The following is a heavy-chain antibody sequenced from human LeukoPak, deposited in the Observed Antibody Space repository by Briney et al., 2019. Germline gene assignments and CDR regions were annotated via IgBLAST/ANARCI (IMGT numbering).Heavy chain of an antibody. CDR1: GGSINSGTFY. V-gene: IGHV4-39*01. Sequence: SETLSLSCTVSGGSINSGTFYWGWIRQPPGKGLEWIGSMYYDGSSYYNPSLKSRVTTSVDTSKNQFSLKLTSVTAADTAVYFCARRSDSGSDDGEDYFDYWGQGTLVTVSS. J-gene: IGHJ4*02. CDR2: MYYDGSS. CDR3: ARRSDSGSDDGEDYFDY. D-gene: IGHD1-26*01.